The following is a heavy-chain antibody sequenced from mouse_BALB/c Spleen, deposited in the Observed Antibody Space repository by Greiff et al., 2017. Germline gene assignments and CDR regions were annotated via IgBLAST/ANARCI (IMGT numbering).Heavy chain of an antibody. J-gene: IGHJ3*01. Sequence: EVKLVESGGGLVKPGGSLKLSCAASGFTFSDYYMYWVRQTPKKRLEWVATISDGGSYTYYPDSVKGRFTISRDNAKNNLYLQMSSLKSEDTAMYYCASLYYDYEAYWGQGTLVTVSA. D-gene: IGHD2-4*01. CDR2: ISDGGSYT. V-gene: IGHV5-4*02. CDR3: ASLYYDYEAY. CDR1: GFTFSDYY.